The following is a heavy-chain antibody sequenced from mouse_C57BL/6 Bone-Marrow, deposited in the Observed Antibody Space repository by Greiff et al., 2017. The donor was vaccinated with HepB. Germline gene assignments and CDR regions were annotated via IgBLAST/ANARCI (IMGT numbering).Heavy chain of an antibody. V-gene: IGHV1-81*01. Sequence: VQLQQSGAELARPGASVKLSCKASGYTFTSYGISWVKQRTGQGLEWIGEIYPRSGNTYYNEKFKGKATLTADKSSSTAYMELRRLTSEDSAVYFCARFRYYGSSYGLFDYWGQGTTLTVSS. J-gene: IGHJ2*01. D-gene: IGHD1-1*01. CDR1: GYTFTSYG. CDR2: IYPRSGNT. CDR3: ARFRYYGSSYGLFDY.